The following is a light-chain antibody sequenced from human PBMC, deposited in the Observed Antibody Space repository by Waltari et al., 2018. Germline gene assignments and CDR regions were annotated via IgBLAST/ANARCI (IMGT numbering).Light chain of an antibody. Sequence: QSVLTQPPSASGPPGQRVTISCSGGASNIGRNAVNWYQHLPGAAPKLVILNNSQRPSGISDRFSGSTSGASASLAISGLQSDDEADYYCASWDGSLAAYVFGGGTKVTV. CDR2: NNS. CDR1: ASNIGRNA. J-gene: IGLJ1*01. V-gene: IGLV1-44*01. CDR3: ASWDGSLAAYV.